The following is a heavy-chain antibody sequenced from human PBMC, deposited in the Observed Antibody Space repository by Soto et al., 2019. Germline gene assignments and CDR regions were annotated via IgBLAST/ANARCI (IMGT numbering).Heavy chain of an antibody. D-gene: IGHD1-1*01. V-gene: IGHV1-8*01. J-gene: IGHJ6*03. CDR3: ARGRRDWNGHYYYMDV. CDR1: GYTFTSYD. CDR2: MNPNSGNT. Sequence: QVQLVQSGAEVKKPGASVKVSCKASGYTFTSYDINWVRQATGQGLEWMGWMNPNSGNTGYAQKFQGRVTMTRNTSISTAYMELSSLRSEDTAVYYCARGRRDWNGHYYYMDVWGKGTTVTVSS.